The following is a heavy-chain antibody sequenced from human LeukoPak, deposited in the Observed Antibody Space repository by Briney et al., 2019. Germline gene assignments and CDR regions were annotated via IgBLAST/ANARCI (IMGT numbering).Heavy chain of an antibody. V-gene: IGHV4-39*01. CDR1: GGSISSSSYY. CDR2: IYYSGST. J-gene: IGHJ4*02. Sequence: SETLSLTCTVSGGSISSSSYYWGWVRQPPGKGLEWIGSIYYSGSTYYNPSLKSRVTISVDTYKNQFSLKLSSVTDADTAVYYCASNPMVRGVIIHWGQGTLVTVSS. D-gene: IGHD3-10*01. CDR3: ASNPMVRGVIIH.